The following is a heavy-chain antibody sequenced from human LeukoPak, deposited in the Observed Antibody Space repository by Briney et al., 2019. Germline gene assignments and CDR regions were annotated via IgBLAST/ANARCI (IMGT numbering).Heavy chain of an antibody. Sequence: SETLSLTCTVSGGSFSTYYWSWIRQPPGKGLEWIGYIYYSGSTDYNPSLKSRVTMSLDTSKNQFSLNLNSVTAADTAVYYCARAVITFGAAVAKGFDCWAREPWSPSPQ. CDR2: IYYSGST. D-gene: IGHD3-16*01. CDR1: GGSFSTYY. J-gene: IGHJ4*02. CDR3: ARAVITFGAAVAKGFDC. V-gene: IGHV4-59*01.